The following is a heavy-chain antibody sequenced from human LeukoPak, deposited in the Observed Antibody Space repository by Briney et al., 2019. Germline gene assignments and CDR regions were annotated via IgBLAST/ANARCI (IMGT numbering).Heavy chain of an antibody. CDR1: GFTFNNYE. Sequence: GGSLRLSCAASGFTFNNYEMNWVRQAPGKGLEWVSYIISSVGSRYYAHSVQGRVTISRDDAKNSLYLKMNSLRGEDTAVYYCARGPEDYYESSGYFYLWGQGTLVTVSS. V-gene: IGHV3-48*03. J-gene: IGHJ4*02. CDR3: ARGPEDYYESSGYFYL. CDR2: IISSVGSR. D-gene: IGHD3-22*01.